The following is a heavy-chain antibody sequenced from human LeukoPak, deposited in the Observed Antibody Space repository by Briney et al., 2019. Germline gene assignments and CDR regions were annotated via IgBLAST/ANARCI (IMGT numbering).Heavy chain of an antibody. CDR2: INPNSGGT. CDR1: GYTFTGYY. D-gene: IGHD5-24*01. V-gene: IGHV1-2*02. J-gene: IGHJ2*01. CDR3: ARDNDRDGYNHVWYFDL. Sequence: GASVKVSCKASGYTFTGYYMHWVRQAPGQGLEWMGWINPNSGGTNYAQKFQGRVTMTRDTSISTAYMELSRLRSDDTAVYYCARDNDRDGYNHVWYFDLWGRGTLVTVSS.